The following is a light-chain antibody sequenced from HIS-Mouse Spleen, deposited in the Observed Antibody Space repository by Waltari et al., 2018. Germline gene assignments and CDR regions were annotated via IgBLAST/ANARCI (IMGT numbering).Light chain of an antibody. CDR2: LNSDGSH. J-gene: IGLJ2*01. CDR3: QTWGTGNVV. V-gene: IGLV4-69*01. CDR1: SGHSSYA. Sequence: QLVLTQSPSASASLGASVKLTCTLSSGHSSYAIAWHQQQPEKGPRYLMKLNSDGSHSKGDGIPDRVSGSSSVAERYLTISSLQSEDESDYYCQTWGTGNVVFGGGTKLTVL.